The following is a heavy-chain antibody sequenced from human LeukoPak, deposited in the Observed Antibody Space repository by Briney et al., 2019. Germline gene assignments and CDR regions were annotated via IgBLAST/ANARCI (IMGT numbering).Heavy chain of an antibody. CDR3: TRGGSYGDF. D-gene: IGHD3-16*01. CDR1: GFTFRSYW. V-gene: IGHV3-74*01. J-gene: IGHJ4*02. CDR2: MKSDGSTR. Sequence: GGSLRLSCEASGFTFRSYWMHWVRQAPGRGLVWVSSMKSDGSTRSYADSVKGRFTISRDNTKNTLYLQMSSLIAADTAVYCCTRGGSYGDFWGQGTLVTVSS.